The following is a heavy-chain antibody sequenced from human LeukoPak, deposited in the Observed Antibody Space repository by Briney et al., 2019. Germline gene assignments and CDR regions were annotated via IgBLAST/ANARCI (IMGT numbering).Heavy chain of an antibody. D-gene: IGHD2-2*01. V-gene: IGHV1-8*03. CDR1: GYTFTNYD. CDR2: TNPGSGNT. CDR3: ARGQYCRSTSCPSSLDV. Sequence: SVKVSCKASGYTFTNYDINWVRQATGQGLGWIGLTNPGSGNTGYAQKVQGRVTITKNTSITKAYMELSSLRYEDTALYYCARGQYCRSTSCPSSLDVWGKGTTVTVSS. J-gene: IGHJ6*04.